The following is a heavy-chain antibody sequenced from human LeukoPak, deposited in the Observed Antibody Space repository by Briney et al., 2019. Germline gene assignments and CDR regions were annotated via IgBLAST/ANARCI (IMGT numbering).Heavy chain of an antibody. CDR1: GFAVSSNH. CDR2: IYIAGTT. CDR3: AKDVSWNWFDP. V-gene: IGHV3-66*02. Sequence: GGSLRLSCVASGFAVSSNHMNWVRQAPGKGLEWVSIIYIAGTTHYADSVKGRFTISRDNSKNTLYLQMNTLRAEDTAVYYCAKDVSWNWFDPWGQGTLVTVSS. J-gene: IGHJ5*02. D-gene: IGHD2-15*01.